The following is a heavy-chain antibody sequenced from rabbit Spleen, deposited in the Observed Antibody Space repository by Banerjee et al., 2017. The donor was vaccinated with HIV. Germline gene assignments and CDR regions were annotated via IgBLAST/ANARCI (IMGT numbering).Heavy chain of an antibody. CDR1: GFSFSSIYY. J-gene: IGHJ4*01. V-gene: IGHV1S45*01. CDR3: ARDLVAVIGWNFNL. CDR2: ISAGSGSA. D-gene: IGHD1-1*01. Sequence: QEQLVESGGGLVQPEGSLTLTCAASGFSFSSIYYMCWVRQAPGKGLEWIGCISAGSGSAWYANWAQGRFTISKTSSTTVTLQMTSLTAADTATYFCARDLVAVIGWNFNLWGPGTLVTVS.